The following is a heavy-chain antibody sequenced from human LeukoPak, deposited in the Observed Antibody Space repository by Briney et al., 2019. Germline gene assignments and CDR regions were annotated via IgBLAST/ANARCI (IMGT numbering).Heavy chain of an antibody. CDR1: GYTFTSYY. Sequence: GASVKVSCKASGYTFTSYYMHWVRQAPGQGLEWMGRINPNTGGTNYAQKFQGRVTMTRDTSITTAYMEVSSLKSYDTAVYYCARDLSGFLAYGDNLDYWGQGTLVTVSS. V-gene: IGHV1-2*06. CDR3: ARDLSGFLAYGDNLDY. CDR2: INPNTGGT. J-gene: IGHJ4*02. D-gene: IGHD4-17*01.